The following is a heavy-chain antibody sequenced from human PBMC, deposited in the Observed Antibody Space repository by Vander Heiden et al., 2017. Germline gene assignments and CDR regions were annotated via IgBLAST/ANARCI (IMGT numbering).Heavy chain of an antibody. J-gene: IGHJ2*01. D-gene: IGHD3-10*01. V-gene: IGHV4-39*01. CDR3: ARHDSGLWYFDL. CDR1: RGSVRSRAYF. CDR2: IFYAGNT. Sequence: QLQLQASGPGLVRPSETLSLTCSVSRGSVRSRAYFWACIRQLPGKGLEWIASIFYAGNTFYNPSLKSRVSISVDMPSDQFSLKLTSVIASDTAVYYCARHDSGLWYFDLWGRGTLVTVSS.